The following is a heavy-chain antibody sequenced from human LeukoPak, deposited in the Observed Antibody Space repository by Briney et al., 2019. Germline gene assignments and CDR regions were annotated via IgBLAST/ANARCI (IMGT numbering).Heavy chain of an antibody. D-gene: IGHD6-13*01. CDR2: IRSKSNNYAT. V-gene: IGHV3-73*01. CDR3: TRPNRDSTSWTGFDP. Sequence: GGSLRLSCAASGFTFSGSALQWVRQASGNGLEWVGRIRSKSNNYATAYAASVKGRFTISRDDSKNTAYLQMNSLKTEDTAVYYCTRPNRDSTSWTGFDPWGQGTLVTVSS. J-gene: IGHJ5*02. CDR1: GFTFSGSA.